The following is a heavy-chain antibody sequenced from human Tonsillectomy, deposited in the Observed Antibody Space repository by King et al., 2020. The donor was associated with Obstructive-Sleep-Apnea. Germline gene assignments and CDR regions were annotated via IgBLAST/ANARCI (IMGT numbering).Heavy chain of an antibody. CDR1: GFTFSNAW. J-gene: IGHJ6*02. D-gene: IGHD2-2*01. V-gene: IGHV3-15*01. Sequence: VQLVESGGGLVKPGGSLRLSCAASGFTFSNAWMSWVRQAPGKGLEGVGRIKSKTDGGTTDYAAPVKGRVTISRDDSKNTLYLQMNSLKTEDTAVYYCTTGVALIVVVPAAPYGMDVWGQGTTVTVSS. CDR3: TTGVALIVVVPAAPYGMDV. CDR2: IKSKTDGGTT.